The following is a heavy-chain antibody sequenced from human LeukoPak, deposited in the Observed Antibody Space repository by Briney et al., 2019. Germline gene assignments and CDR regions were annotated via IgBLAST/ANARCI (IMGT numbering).Heavy chain of an antibody. CDR3: ARDTASYYYGMDV. J-gene: IGHJ6*02. CDR1: GGSISSGGYY. CDR2: IYYSGST. Sequence: SQTLSLTCTVSGGSISSGGYYWSWIRQHPGKGLEWIGYIYYSGSTYYNPSLKSRVTISVDTSKNQFSLKLSSVTAADTAVYYCARDTASYYYGMDVWGQGTLVTVSS. V-gene: IGHV4-31*03.